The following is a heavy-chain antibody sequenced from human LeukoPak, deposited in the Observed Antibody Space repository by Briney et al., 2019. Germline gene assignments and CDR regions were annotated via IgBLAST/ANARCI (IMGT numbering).Heavy chain of an antibody. Sequence: GGSLRHSCAASGFTFDDYAMHWVRQAPGKGLEWVSGISWNSGSIGYADSVKGRFTISRDNAKNSLYLQMNSLRAEDTASYYCAKAYYYDSSGYGPLDYWGQGTLVTVSS. D-gene: IGHD3-22*01. CDR3: AKAYYYDSSGYGPLDY. CDR2: ISWNSGSI. CDR1: GFTFDDYA. J-gene: IGHJ4*02. V-gene: IGHV3-9*01.